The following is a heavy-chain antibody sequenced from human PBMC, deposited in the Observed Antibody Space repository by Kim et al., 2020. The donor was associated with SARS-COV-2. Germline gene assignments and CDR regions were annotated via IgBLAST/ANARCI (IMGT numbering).Heavy chain of an antibody. J-gene: IGHJ4*02. D-gene: IGHD6-13*01. CDR3: ARAKRPAAIRRTGIAAAATFDY. CDR1: GYTFTGYY. CDR2: INPNSGGT. Sequence: ASVKVSCKASGYTFTGYYMHWVRQAPGQGLEWMGRINPNSGGTNYAQKFQGRVTMTRDTSISTAYMELSRLRSDDTAVYYCARAKRPAAIRRTGIAAAATFDYWGQGTLVTVSS. V-gene: IGHV1-2*06.